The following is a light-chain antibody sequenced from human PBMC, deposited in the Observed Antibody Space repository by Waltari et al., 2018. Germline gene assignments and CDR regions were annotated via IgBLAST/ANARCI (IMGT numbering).Light chain of an antibody. CDR1: QSVGRT. J-gene: IGKJ1*01. CDR3: QHYVRLPAT. Sequence: IVLTQSPGTLSLSPGERATLSCRASQSVGRTLAWYQQKTGQAPRLLIYGASNRATGIPDRFSGSGSGTEFSLTISRLDPEDFAVHYCQHYVRLPATFGQGTKVEMK. CDR2: GAS. V-gene: IGKV3-20*01.